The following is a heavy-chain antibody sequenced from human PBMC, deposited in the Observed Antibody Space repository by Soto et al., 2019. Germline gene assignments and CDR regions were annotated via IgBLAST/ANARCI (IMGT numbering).Heavy chain of an antibody. CDR3: ARASSSGRRFDY. Sequence: QVQLVQSGAEVKKPGASVKVSCKASGYTFTSYYMHWVRQAPGQGLEWMGVINPSGGSTTYAQNCQGRVTMTRDTSTTTVYMELGSLRSEDTAIFYCARASSSGRRFDYWGQGTLVTVSA. V-gene: IGHV1-46*01. J-gene: IGHJ4*02. CDR2: INPSGGST. D-gene: IGHD3-10*01. CDR1: GYTFTSYY.